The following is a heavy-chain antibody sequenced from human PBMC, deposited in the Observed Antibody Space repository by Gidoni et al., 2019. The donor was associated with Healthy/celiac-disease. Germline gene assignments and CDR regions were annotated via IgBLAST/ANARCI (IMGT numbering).Heavy chain of an antibody. CDR2: INPNSGGT. J-gene: IGHJ3*02. Sequence: QVQLVQSGAEVQKPWASVKVSCQASGYSFTGYYMHWVRQAPGQGLEWMGWINPNSGGTNYAQKFQGRVTMTRDTSISTAYMELSRLRSDDTAVYYCARDLAGDASRAFDIWGQGTMVTVSS. D-gene: IGHD4-17*01. V-gene: IGHV1-2*02. CDR3: ARDLAGDASRAFDI. CDR1: GYSFTGYY.